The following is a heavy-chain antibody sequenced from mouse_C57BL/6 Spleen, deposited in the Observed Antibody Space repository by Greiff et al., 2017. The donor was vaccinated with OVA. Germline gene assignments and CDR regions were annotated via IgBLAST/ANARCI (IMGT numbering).Heavy chain of an antibody. CDR1: GYTFTSYW. J-gene: IGHJ1*03. V-gene: IGHV1-5*01. CDR2: IYPGNSDT. D-gene: IGHD2-5*01. CDR3: TRGEISNYGYFDV. Sequence: VQLQQSGTVLARPGASVKMSCKTSGYTFTSYWMHWVKQRPGQGLEWIGAIYPGNSDTSYNQKFKGKAKLTAVTSASTAYMELSSLTKEDSAVYCGTRGEISNYGYFDVWGTGTTVTVSS.